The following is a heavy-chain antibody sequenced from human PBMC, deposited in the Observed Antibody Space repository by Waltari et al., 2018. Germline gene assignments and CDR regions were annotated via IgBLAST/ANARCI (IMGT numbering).Heavy chain of an antibody. CDR3: ARTGARWLQFAAFDI. J-gene: IGHJ3*02. CDR1: RFTFSTFX. D-gene: IGHD5-12*01. V-gene: IGHV3-7*01. CDR2: INQDGSEE. Sequence: EVLLVESGGGLVQTGGSRRLSCAASRFTFSTFXXHWVRQAPGEGLEWVANINQDGSEEYYVDSVKGRFTISRDNAKNSLYLEMKTLRAEDTAIYYCARTGARWLQFAAFDIWGQGTMVTVSS.